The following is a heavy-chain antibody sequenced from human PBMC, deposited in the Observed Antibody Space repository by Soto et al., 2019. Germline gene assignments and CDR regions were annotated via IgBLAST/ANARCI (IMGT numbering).Heavy chain of an antibody. CDR3: ARNPPGTVAAYDY. CDR1: GYTFTSYD. CDR2: MNPNSDNT. D-gene: IGHD2-15*01. Sequence: ASVKVSCKASGYTFTSYDINWVRQATGQGLEWMGWMNPNSDNTGYAQKFQGRVTMTRSTSISTAYMELSSLRSEDTAVYYCARNPPGTVAAYDYWGQGTLVTVSS. V-gene: IGHV1-8*01. J-gene: IGHJ4*02.